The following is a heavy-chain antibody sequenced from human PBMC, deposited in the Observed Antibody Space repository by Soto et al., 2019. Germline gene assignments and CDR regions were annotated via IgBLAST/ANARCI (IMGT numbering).Heavy chain of an antibody. Sequence: ASVKVSCKASGYTFTGYYMHWVRQAPGQGLEWMGWINPNSGGTNYAQKFQGRVTMTRDTSISTAYMELSRLRSDDTAVYYCARDWSSSGWYGEYYFDYWGQGTLVTVSS. CDR1: GYTFTGYY. CDR3: ARDWSSSGWYGEYYFDY. CDR2: INPNSGGT. J-gene: IGHJ4*02. V-gene: IGHV1-2*02. D-gene: IGHD6-19*01.